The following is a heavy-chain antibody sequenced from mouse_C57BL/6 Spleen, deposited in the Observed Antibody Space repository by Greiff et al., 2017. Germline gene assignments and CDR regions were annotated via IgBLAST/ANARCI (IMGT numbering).Heavy chain of an antibody. J-gene: IGHJ2*01. D-gene: IGHD1-1*01. CDR1: GYTFTSYW. CDR3: ARSSISTVVDY. CDR2: IYPGSGST. V-gene: IGHV1-55*01. Sequence: QVHVKQPGAELVKPGASVKMSCKASGYTFTSYWITWVKQRPGQGLEWIGDIYPGSGSTNYNEKFKSKATLTVDTSSSTAYMQLSSLTSEDSAVYYCARSSISTVVDYWGQGATLTVSS.